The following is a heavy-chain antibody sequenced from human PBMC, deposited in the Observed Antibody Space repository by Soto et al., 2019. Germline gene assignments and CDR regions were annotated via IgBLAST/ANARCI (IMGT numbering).Heavy chain of an antibody. CDR2: IYSGGST. CDR3: AKDMRGGSSSSRYYYGLDV. CDR1: GFTVSSNY. J-gene: IGHJ6*02. Sequence: PGGSLRLSCAASGFTVSSNYMSWVRQAPGKGLEWVSLIYSGGSTYYADSVKGRFTISRDNSKNSLYLQMNSLRGEDTALYYCAKDMRGGSSSSRYYYGLDVWGQGTTVTVSS. D-gene: IGHD6-13*01. V-gene: IGHV3-53*05.